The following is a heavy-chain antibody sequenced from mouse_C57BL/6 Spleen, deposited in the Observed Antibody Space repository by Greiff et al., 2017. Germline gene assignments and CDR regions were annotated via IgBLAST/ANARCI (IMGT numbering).Heavy chain of an antibody. Sequence: QVQLKQPGPELVTPGPSVTLSCSASGYTFTSYWITWVKRRPAPGLVWFVALYPCSGSTNYNAKFKSKATLTVDTSSSTAYMQLSSLTSEDSAVYYCARPVRCGFADWGKGTSVTVSS. CDR3: ARPVRCGFAD. CDR1: GYTFTSYW. D-gene: IGHD2-14*01. CDR2: LYPCSGST. J-gene: IGHJ1*03. V-gene: IGHV1-55*01.